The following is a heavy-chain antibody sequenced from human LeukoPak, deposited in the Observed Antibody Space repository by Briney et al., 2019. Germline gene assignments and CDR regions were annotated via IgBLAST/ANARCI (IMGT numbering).Heavy chain of an antibody. D-gene: IGHD2-21*02. CDR3: ARALAYCGGDCYGELDY. CDR2: IIPIFGTA. Sequence: SVKVSCKASGGTFSSYAISWVRQAPGQGLEWMGGIIPIFGTANYAQKFQGRVTVTADESTSTAYMELSSLRSEDTAVYYCARALAYCGGDCYGELDYWGQGTLVTVSS. J-gene: IGHJ4*02. V-gene: IGHV1-69*13. CDR1: GGTFSSYA.